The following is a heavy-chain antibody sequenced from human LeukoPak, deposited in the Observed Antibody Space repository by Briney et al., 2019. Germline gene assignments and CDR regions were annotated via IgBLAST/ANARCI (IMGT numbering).Heavy chain of an antibody. CDR3: ARDGGDSSGWTQGWFDP. V-gene: IGHV3-48*03. Sequence: GGSLRLSCAASGFTFSSYEMNWVRQATGKGLEWVSYISSSGSTIYYADSVKGRFTISRDNAKNSLYLQMNSLRAEDTAVYYCARDGGDSSGWTQGWFDPWGQGTLVTVSS. CDR1: GFTFSSYE. CDR2: ISSSGSTI. D-gene: IGHD6-19*01. J-gene: IGHJ5*02.